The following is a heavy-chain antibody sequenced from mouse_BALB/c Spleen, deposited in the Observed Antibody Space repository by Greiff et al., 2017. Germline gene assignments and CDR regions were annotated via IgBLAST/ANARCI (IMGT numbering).Heavy chain of an antibody. CDR3: ARDGTARAPAWFAY. V-gene: IGHV2-9*02. J-gene: IGHJ3*01. Sequence: VKLQESGPGLVAPSQSLSITCTVSGFSLTSYGVHWVRQPPGKGLEWLRVIWAGGSTNYNSALMSRLSISKDNSKSQVFLKMNSLQTDDTAMYYCARDGTARAPAWFAYWGQGTLVTVSA. D-gene: IGHD3-2*01. CDR2: IWAGGST. CDR1: GFSLTSYG.